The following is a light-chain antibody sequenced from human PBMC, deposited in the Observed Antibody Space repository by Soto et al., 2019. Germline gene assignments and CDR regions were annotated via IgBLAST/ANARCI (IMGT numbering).Light chain of an antibody. J-gene: IGKJ1*01. CDR3: QQYGSSLRT. Sequence: IVLTQSPSTLSLSPWERATLSFSASQSVNSNLAWYQQKPGQAPRLLIYGASSRATGIPDRFSGSGSGTDFTLTISRLEPEDFAVYYCQQYGSSLRTFGQGTKVDIK. CDR1: QSVNSN. V-gene: IGKV3-20*01. CDR2: GAS.